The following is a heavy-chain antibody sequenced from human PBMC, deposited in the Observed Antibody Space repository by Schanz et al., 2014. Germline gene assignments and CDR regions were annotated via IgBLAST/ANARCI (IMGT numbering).Heavy chain of an antibody. V-gene: IGHV3-33*01. CDR3: ARAHGNNWYGKGLDY. CDR2: IWCDGSTK. D-gene: IGHD1-1*01. Sequence: QVQMVESGGGVVQPGRSLRLSCAASGFAFSVYGMHWVRQAPGKGPEWVAVIWCDGSTKYYADSVKGRFTISRDNSKNTLYLQMNSLRADDTAVYFCARAHGNNWYGKGLDYWGQGTQVTVSS. J-gene: IGHJ4*02. CDR1: GFAFSVYG.